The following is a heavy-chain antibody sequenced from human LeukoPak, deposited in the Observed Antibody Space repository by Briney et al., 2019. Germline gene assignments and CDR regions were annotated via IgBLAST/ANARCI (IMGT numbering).Heavy chain of an antibody. V-gene: IGHV5-51*01. CDR2: IYPADSDT. CDR3: ARRYDYVWGGFDY. J-gene: IGHJ4*02. D-gene: IGHD3-16*01. Sequence: GESLKISCKGSGYRFTSHWIGWVRQMPGKGLEWMGIIYPADSDTKYSPSFQGQVTISAAKSISNIYLQWNSLKASATAMYYCARRYDYVWGGFDYWGQGTLVTVSS. CDR1: GYRFTSHW.